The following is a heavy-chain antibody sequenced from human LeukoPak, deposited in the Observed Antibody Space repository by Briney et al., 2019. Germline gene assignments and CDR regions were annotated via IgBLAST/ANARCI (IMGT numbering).Heavy chain of an antibody. D-gene: IGHD3-22*01. CDR1: GLTFNHAW. CDR3: TTVGSSRYYYYFDY. Sequence: GGSLRLSCAASGLTFNHAWMNWVRQAPGKGLEWVGRIKSKTDGATTEYAAPVKGRFTVSRDDSKNTLYLQMNSLKTEDTAVYYCTTVGSSRYYYYFDYWGQGSLVTVSS. J-gene: IGHJ4*02. CDR2: IKSKTDGATT. V-gene: IGHV3-15*01.